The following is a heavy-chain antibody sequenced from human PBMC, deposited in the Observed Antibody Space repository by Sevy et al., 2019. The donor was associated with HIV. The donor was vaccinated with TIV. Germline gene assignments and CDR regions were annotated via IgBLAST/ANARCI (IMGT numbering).Heavy chain of an antibody. Sequence: GGSLRLSCAASGFTFSAYSMNWVRQAPGKGLEWVSYISSSSGTIYYADSVKGPFTISRDNAKSSLYLQMNGLRAEDTAVYYCAGAGGDCYSKNECWFVSWGQGTLVTVSS. CDR2: ISSSSGTI. J-gene: IGHJ5*01. CDR3: AGAGGDCYSKNECWFVS. CDR1: GFTFSAYS. V-gene: IGHV3-48*01. D-gene: IGHD2-21*01.